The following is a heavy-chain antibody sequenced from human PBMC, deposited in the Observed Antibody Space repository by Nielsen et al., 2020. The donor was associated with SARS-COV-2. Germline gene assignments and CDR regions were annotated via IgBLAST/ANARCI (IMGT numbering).Heavy chain of an antibody. CDR3: AREAPVVTASPPGWFDP. D-gene: IGHD2-21*02. CDR1: GFTFSSYA. Sequence: GGSLRLSCAASGFTFSSYAMHWVRQAPGKGLEWVAVISYDGSNKYYADSVKGRFTISRDNSKNTLYLQMNSLRAEDTAVYYCAREAPVVTASPPGWFDPWGQGTLVTVSS. J-gene: IGHJ5*02. V-gene: IGHV3-30-3*01. CDR2: ISYDGSNK.